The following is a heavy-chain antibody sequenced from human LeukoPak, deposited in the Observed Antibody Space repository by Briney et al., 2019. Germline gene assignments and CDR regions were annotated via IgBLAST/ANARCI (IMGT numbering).Heavy chain of an antibody. J-gene: IGHJ4*02. CDR3: ARFAVHRRLAVNGQFGLDY. V-gene: IGHV1-18*01. Sequence: GASVKVSCKASGYTFTSYGISWVRQAPGQGLEWMGWISAYNGNTNYAQKLQGRVTMTTDTSTSTVYMELSSLRSEDTAVYYCARFAVHRRLAVNGQFGLDYWGQGTLVTVSS. CDR2: ISAYNGNT. CDR1: GYTFTSYG. D-gene: IGHD6-19*01.